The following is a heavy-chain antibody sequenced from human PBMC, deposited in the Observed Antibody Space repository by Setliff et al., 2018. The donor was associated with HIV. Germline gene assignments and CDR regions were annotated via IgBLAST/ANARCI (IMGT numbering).Heavy chain of an antibody. V-gene: IGHV1-18*01. CDR3: ARAFPMTTVVTQSGYGAFDI. CDR2: ISAYNGNT. CDR1: GYTFTSYD. D-gene: IGHD4-17*01. Sequence: ASVKVSCKASGYTFTSYDISWVRQAPGQGLEWMGWISAYNGNTNYAQKLQGRVTMTTDTSTSTAYMELRSLRSDDTAVYYCARAFPMTTVVTQSGYGAFDIWGQGTMVTVSS. J-gene: IGHJ3*02.